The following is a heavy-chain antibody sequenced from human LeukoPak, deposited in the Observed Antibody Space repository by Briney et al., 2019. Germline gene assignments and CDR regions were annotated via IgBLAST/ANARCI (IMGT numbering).Heavy chain of an antibody. CDR1: GGSISSGDYY. Sequence: PSETLSLTCTVSGGSISSGDYYWSWIRQPPGKGLEWIGYIHYSGSTYYNPSLKSRITISVDTSKNQFSLKLSSVTAADTAVYYCARMHASGRYDDYWGQGTLVTVSS. D-gene: IGHD6-19*01. J-gene: IGHJ4*02. V-gene: IGHV4-30-4*01. CDR3: ARMHASGRYDDY. CDR2: IHYSGST.